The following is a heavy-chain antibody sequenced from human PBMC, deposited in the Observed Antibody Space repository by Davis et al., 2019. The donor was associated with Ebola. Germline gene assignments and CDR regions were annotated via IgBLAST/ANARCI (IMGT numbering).Heavy chain of an antibody. D-gene: IGHD3-3*01. Sequence: SVKVSCKASGGTFSSYAISWVRQAPGQGLEWMGRIIPILGIANYAQKFQGRVTITADKSTSTAYMELSSLTSEDTAVYYCARGLLRFLEWLLEDGMDVWGQGTTVTVSS. J-gene: IGHJ6*02. V-gene: IGHV1-69*04. CDR3: ARGLLRFLEWLLEDGMDV. CDR1: GGTFSSYA. CDR2: IIPILGIA.